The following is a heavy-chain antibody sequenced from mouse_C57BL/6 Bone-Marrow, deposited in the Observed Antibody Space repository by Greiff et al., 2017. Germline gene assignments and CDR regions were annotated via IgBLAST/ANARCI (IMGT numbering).Heavy chain of an antibody. CDR2: IHPSDSDT. CDR3: AIGTSYDRFAY. D-gene: IGHD2-12*01. CDR1: GYTFTSYW. J-gene: IGHJ3*01. V-gene: IGHV1-74*01. Sequence: QVQLKQSGAELVKPGASVKVSCKASGYTFTSYWMHWVKQRPGQGLEWIGRIHPSDSDTNYNQKFKGKATLTVDKSSSTAYMQLSILTSEDSAFYYCAIGTSYDRFAYWGQGTLVTVSA.